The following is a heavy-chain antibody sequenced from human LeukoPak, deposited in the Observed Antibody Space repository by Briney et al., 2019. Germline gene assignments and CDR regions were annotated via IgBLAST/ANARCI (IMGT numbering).Heavy chain of an antibody. D-gene: IGHD2-21*02. J-gene: IGHJ4*02. CDR1: SFTISYFY. CDR2: PNTRGTP. V-gene: IGHV4-59*10. CDR3: AREKMTAITTIDD. Sequence: SDTLSFTCSGYSFTISYFYWTWHRHRAGQGLEWIGRPNTRGTPNYNPSLRGRITMSINTSMNHFSLKLTPVTAADAAVYYCAREKMTAITTIDDWGQGTLVTVSS.